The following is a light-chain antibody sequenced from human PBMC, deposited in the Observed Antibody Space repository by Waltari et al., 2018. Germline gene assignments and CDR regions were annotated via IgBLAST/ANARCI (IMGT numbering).Light chain of an antibody. Sequence: ETVLTQSPGTLSLSPGESATLSCSASESVRRALAWYQQRPGQAPRLLIYDASARATGIPDRFSGSGSGTDFSLTISRLEPEDFALYYCQHYRSLPVTFGQGTKVEIK. CDR2: DAS. CDR3: QHYRSLPVT. CDR1: ESVRRA. J-gene: IGKJ1*01. V-gene: IGKV3-20*01.